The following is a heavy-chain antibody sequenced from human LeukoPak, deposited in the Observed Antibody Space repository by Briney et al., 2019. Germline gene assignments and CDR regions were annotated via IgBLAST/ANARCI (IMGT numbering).Heavy chain of an antibody. CDR3: AKAPVTSCRGAYCYPFDY. CDR1: GFTFDDYA. J-gene: IGHJ4*02. CDR2: ISSTDAGT. D-gene: IGHD2-21*01. V-gene: IGHV3-23*01. Sequence: PGRSLRLSCAASGFTFDDYAMHWVRQAPGKGLEWVSAISSTDAGTYHADSVRGRFTISRDSSKNTLYLQMNSLRAEDAAVYYCAKAPVTSCRGAYCYPFDYWGQGTLVTVSS.